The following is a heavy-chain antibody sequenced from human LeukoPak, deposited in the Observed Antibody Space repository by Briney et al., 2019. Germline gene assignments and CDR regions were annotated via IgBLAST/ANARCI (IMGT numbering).Heavy chain of an antibody. CDR2: IYYTESP. V-gene: IGHV4-59*08. CDR3: ARRGGSPLGAFDI. J-gene: IGHJ3*02. Sequence: PSETLSLTCAVSGGSISSYYWSWIRQPPGKGLEWIGYIYYTESPKYNPSLKSRVTISVDTSKNQFSLKLSSVTAADTAVYFCARRGGSPLGAFDIWGQGTMVTVSS. D-gene: IGHD1-26*01. CDR1: GGSISSYY.